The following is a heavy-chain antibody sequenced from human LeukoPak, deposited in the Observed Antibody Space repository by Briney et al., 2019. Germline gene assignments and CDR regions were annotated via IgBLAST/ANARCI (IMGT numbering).Heavy chain of an antibody. CDR2: IYHSGST. CDR3: AXXAYQTNGPYVFYXFDY. V-gene: IGHV4-30-2*01. J-gene: IGHJ4*02. CDR1: GGSISSGGYS. Sequence: PSQTLSLTCAVSGGSISSGGYSWSWIRQPPGKGLEWIGYIYHSGSTYYNPSLKSRVTISVDRSKNQFSLKLSSVTAADTAVYYCAXXAYQTNGPYVFYXFDYWGQGNMVIVSS. D-gene: IGHD2-8*01.